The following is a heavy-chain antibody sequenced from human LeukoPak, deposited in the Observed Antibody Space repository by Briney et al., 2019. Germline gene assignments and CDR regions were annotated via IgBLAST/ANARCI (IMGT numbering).Heavy chain of an antibody. V-gene: IGHV3-15*05. CDR2: IKSNNNGGTA. Sequence: GGSLRLSCAASGLRFTNAWMTWVRQTPGKGLEWVGRIKSNNNGGTADYATPIKGRFIISRDDSKNTVYLLLNSLKTEDTAVYYCSTGKDYWGQGTLVTVSS. CDR3: STGKDY. CDR1: GLRFTNAW. J-gene: IGHJ4*02.